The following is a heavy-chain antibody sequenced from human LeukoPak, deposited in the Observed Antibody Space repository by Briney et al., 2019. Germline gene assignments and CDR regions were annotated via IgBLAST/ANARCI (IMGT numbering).Heavy chain of an antibody. J-gene: IGHJ3*02. V-gene: IGHV1-69*05. CDR3: ARDHCYDSSGYSAFDI. CDR1: GGTFRSYA. CDR2: IIPIFGTA. D-gene: IGHD3-22*01. Sequence: SVKVSCKASGGTFRSYAISWVRHAPGQALEWMGGIIPIFGTANYAQKFQGRVTIATDESTSTAYMELSSLRSEETAVYYCARDHCYDSSGYSAFDIWGQGTMVTVSS.